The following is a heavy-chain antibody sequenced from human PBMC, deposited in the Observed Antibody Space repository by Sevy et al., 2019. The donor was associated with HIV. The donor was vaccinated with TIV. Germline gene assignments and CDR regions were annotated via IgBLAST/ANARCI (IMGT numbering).Heavy chain of an antibody. CDR3: ARDAKLYYDSSGYYYAPDAFDI. D-gene: IGHD3-22*01. CDR2: ISSSSSYI. J-gene: IGHJ3*02. CDR1: GFTFSSYS. Sequence: GGSLRLSCAASGFTFSSYSMNWVRQAPGKGLEWVSSISSSSSYIYYADSVKGQFTISRDNAKNSLYLQMNSLRAEDTAVYYCARDAKLYYDSSGYYYAPDAFDIWGQGTMVTVSS. V-gene: IGHV3-21*01.